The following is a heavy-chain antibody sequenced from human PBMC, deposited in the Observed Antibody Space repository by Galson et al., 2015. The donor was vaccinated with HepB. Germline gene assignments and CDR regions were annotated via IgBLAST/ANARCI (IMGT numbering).Heavy chain of an antibody. CDR3: ARDLESSRGGMDV. Sequence: SLRLSCAASGFTFSSYGMHWVRQAPGKGLEWVAVIWYDGSNRYYADSVKGRFTISRDNSKNTLYLQMNSLRAEDTAVYYCARDLESSRGGMDVWGQGTTVTVSS. V-gene: IGHV3-33*01. CDR1: GFTFSSYG. J-gene: IGHJ6*02. CDR2: IWYDGSNR. D-gene: IGHD5-24*01.